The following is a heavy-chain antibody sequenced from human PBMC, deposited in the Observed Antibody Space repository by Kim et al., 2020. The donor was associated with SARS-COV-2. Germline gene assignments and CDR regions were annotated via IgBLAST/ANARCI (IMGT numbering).Heavy chain of an antibody. CDR1: SDSMTAYY. D-gene: IGHD3-3*02. J-gene: IGHJ4*02. CDR3: ARSEGRASWHHFDY. V-gene: IGHV4-59*01. Sequence: SETLSLTCTVSSDSMTAYYWSWIRQFPGKGLEWIGYIFHSGNTNYSPSLKSRVIISWDTSRNQFSLALTSVTEADTAVYYCARSEGRASWHHFDYWGQGILGTVAS. CDR2: IFHSGNT.